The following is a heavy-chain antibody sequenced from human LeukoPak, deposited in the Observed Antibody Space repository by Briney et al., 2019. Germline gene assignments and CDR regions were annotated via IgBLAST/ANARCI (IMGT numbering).Heavy chain of an antibody. CDR3: AKPTSGTAPRPLDY. CDR2: ISGSGGST. J-gene: IGHJ4*02. D-gene: IGHD1-26*01. CDR1: GFTFSSYA. V-gene: IGHV3-23*01. Sequence: GGSLRLSCAASGFTFSSYAKSWVRQAPGKGLEWVSAISGSGGSTYYTDSVKGRFTISRDNSKNTLFLQMNSLRPEDAAVYYCAKPTSGTAPRPLDYWGRGTLVTVSS.